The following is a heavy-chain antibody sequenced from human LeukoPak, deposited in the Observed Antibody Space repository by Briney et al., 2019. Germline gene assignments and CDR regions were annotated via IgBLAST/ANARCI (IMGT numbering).Heavy chain of an antibody. CDR2: ISSGSSYI. V-gene: IGHV3-21*01. CDR1: GFTFNTYS. Sequence: GGSLRLSCAASGFTFNTYSMNWVRQAPGKGLEWVSSISSGSSYIYYADSVKGRFTISRDNAKNSLYLQMNSLRAEDTAVYYCARELAVPSTGYWGQGTLVTVSS. D-gene: IGHD2-15*01. CDR3: ARELAVPSTGY. J-gene: IGHJ4*02.